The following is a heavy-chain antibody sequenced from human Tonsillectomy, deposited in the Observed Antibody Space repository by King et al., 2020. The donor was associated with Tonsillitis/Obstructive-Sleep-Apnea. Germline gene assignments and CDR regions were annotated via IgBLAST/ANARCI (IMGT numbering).Heavy chain of an antibody. CDR3: AKDWESSSSGLYNWFDP. J-gene: IGHJ5*02. CDR1: GFTFSIYG. CDR2: MSSDGSNK. V-gene: IGHV3-30*18. Sequence: VQLVESGGGVVQPGRSLRLSCVASGFTFSIYGMHWVRQAPGKGLEWVAVMSSDGSNKFYADSVKGRFTISRDNSKNTLYLQMNSLRAEDTAVYYCAKDWESSSSGLYNWFDPWGQGTLVTVSS. D-gene: IGHD6-6*01.